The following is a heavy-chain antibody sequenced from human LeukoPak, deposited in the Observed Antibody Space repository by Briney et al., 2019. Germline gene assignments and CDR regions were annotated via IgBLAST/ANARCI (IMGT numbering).Heavy chain of an antibody. Sequence: ASVKVSCKASGYTFTGYYMHWVRQAPGQGLEWMGWINPNSGGTNYAQKFQGRVTMTKDTSISTAYMQLSRLSSDDTAVYYCAREGGRYEYFQHWGQGTLVTVSS. V-gene: IGHV1-2*02. CDR2: INPNSGGT. D-gene: IGHD3-16*01. CDR1: GYTFTGYY. CDR3: AREGGRYEYFQH. J-gene: IGHJ1*01.